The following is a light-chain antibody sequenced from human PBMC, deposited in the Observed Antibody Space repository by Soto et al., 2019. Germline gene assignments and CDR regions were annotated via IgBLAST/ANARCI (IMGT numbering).Light chain of an antibody. CDR3: QQYNNWPRT. J-gene: IGKJ1*01. CDR1: QSVSSN. Sequence: IVMTQSPATLSVSPGERDTLSCRASQSVSSNLAWYQQKPGQAPMLLIYGASTRATGIPARFSGSGYGTEFNLTISRLQSEDFAGYYCQQYNNWPRTFGQGTKVEIK. CDR2: GAS. V-gene: IGKV3-15*01.